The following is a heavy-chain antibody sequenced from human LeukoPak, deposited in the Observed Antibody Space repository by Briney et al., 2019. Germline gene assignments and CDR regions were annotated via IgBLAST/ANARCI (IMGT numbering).Heavy chain of an antibody. Sequence: PGGSLRLSCTASGFTLSSYWMHWVRRTPGKGPVWVSRINSDGSSTSYADSVKGRFTISRDNAKNTLYLQMNSLRAEDTAVYYCARGNSHSFDYWGKGALVTVSS. V-gene: IGHV3-74*01. CDR3: ARGNSHSFDY. D-gene: IGHD4-11*01. CDR2: INSDGSST. J-gene: IGHJ4*02. CDR1: GFTLSSYW.